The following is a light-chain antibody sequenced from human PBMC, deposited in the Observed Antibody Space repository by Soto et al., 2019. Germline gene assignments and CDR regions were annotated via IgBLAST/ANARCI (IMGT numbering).Light chain of an antibody. CDR1: KLGDKS. V-gene: IGLV3-1*01. CDR3: QAWDSSTVV. CDR2: EDD. Sequence: SYELTQPPSVSVSPGQTAIITCSGDKLGDKSASWYQQKPGQSPVLVIYEDDKRPSGIPDRFSGSNSGNTATLTISGTQAMDEADYYCQAWDSSTVVFGGGTKLTVL. J-gene: IGLJ2*01.